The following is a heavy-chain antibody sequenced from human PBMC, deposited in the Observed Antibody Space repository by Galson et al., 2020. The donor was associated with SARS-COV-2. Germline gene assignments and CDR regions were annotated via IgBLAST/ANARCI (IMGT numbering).Heavy chain of an antibody. Sequence: ASVKVSCKASGYTFTSYAMHWVRQAPGQRLEWMGWINAGNGNTKYSQKFQGRVTITRDTSASTAYMELSSLRSEDTAVYYCARDGEWELGGAFDIWGQGTMVTVSS. CDR2: INAGNGNT. J-gene: IGHJ3*02. CDR3: ARDGEWELGGAFDI. CDR1: GYTFTSYA. V-gene: IGHV1-3*01. D-gene: IGHD1-26*01.